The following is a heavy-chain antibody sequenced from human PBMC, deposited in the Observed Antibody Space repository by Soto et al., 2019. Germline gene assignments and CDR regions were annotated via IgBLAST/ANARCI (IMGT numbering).Heavy chain of an antibody. D-gene: IGHD3-10*02. CDR1: GFTFSWDA. Sequence: EVQLVESGGGLVKPGGSLRLSCAASGFTFSWDAMNWVRQSPGKGLEWVSSISTTSTYIYYADSVKGRFTISRDNANNSLHLQMNDLRAEDTAVYYCARDYVMDVWGQGTTVTVSS. J-gene: IGHJ6*02. V-gene: IGHV3-21*01. CDR3: ARDYVMDV. CDR2: ISTTSTYI.